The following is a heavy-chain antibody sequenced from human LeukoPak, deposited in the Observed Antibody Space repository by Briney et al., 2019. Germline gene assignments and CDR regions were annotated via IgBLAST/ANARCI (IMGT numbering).Heavy chain of an antibody. V-gene: IGHV1-69*06. Sequence: SVKVSCKASGGTFSSYAISWVRQAPGQGLEWMGGIIPIFGTANYAQKFQRRVTITADKSTSTAYMELSSLRSEDTAVYYCARKNLLRSHFGPDDYWGQGTLVTVSS. CDR1: GGTFSSYA. J-gene: IGHJ4*02. CDR3: ARKNLLRSHFGPDDY. D-gene: IGHD3-3*01. CDR2: IIPIFGTA.